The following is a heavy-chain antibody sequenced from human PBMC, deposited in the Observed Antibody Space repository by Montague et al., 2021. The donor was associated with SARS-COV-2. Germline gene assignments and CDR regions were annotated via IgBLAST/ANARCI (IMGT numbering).Heavy chain of an antibody. V-gene: IGHV6-1*01. J-gene: IGHJ4*02. Sequence: CAISGDSVSSNSATWNWIRQSPSRGVEWLGRTYYRSRWRSDYARXVKSRIAINPDTSKNQSSLQLSSVTTEDTALYYCVRGIEAAGSYDYWGQGTLVTVSS. CDR1: GDSVSSNSAT. D-gene: IGHD6-13*01. CDR2: TYYRSRWRS. CDR3: VRGIEAAGSYDY.